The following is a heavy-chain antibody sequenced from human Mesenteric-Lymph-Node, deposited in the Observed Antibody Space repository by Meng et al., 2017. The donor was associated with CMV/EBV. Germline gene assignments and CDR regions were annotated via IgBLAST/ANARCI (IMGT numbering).Heavy chain of an antibody. Sequence: QVQLQEWCAGLLKSSETLSLTCAVYGRSFSGYYWSWIRQPPGKGLEWIGEINHSGSTNYNPSLKSRVTISVDTSKNQFSLKLSSVTAADTAVYYCARHQRWLKSEGGFNYWGQGTLVTVSS. CDR2: INHSGST. CDR3: ARHQRWLKSEGGFNY. J-gene: IGHJ4*02. V-gene: IGHV4-34*01. CDR1: GRSFSGYY. D-gene: IGHD4-23*01.